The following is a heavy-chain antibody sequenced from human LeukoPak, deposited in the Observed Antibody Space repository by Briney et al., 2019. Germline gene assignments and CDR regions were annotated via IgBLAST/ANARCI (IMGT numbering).Heavy chain of an antibody. CDR3: ARVFTGLDD. CDR1: GFTFSDHF. Sequence: GGSLRLSCAASGFTFSDHFMDWVRQATGKGLEWVGRIRNKANGYSTEYAASVKGRFTISRDDSKNSVYLQMNSLKIEDTAVYYCARVFTGLDDWGQGTPVTVSS. D-gene: IGHD2-8*02. J-gene: IGHJ4*02. V-gene: IGHV3-72*01. CDR2: IRNKANGYST.